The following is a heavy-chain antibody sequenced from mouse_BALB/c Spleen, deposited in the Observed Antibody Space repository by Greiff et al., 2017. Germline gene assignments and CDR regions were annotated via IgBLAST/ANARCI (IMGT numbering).Heavy chain of an antibody. V-gene: IGHV1S132*01. CDR2: IFPGTGTT. J-gene: IGHJ1*01. D-gene: IGHD2-1*01. Sequence: LVESGAELVKPGASVKLSCKTSGYTFTSYWIQWVKQRPGQGLGWIGEIFPGTGTTYYNEKFKGKATLTIDTSSSTAYMQLSSLTSEDSAVYFCARKGNYYWYFDVWGAGTTVTVSS. CDR3: ARKGNYYWYFDV. CDR1: GYTFTSYW.